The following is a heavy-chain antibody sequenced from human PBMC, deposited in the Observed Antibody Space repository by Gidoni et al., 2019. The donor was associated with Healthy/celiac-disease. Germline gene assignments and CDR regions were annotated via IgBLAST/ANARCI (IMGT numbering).Heavy chain of an antibody. J-gene: IGHJ3*02. CDR3: AKDSRHAFDI. Sequence: QVQLVESGGGVVQPGRSLRLSCAASGFTFSSYGMHWVRQAPGKGLEWVAVISYDGSNKSYADSVKGRFTISRDNSKNTLYLQMNSLRAEDTAVYYCAKDSRHAFDIWGQGTMVTVSS. CDR2: ISYDGSNK. CDR1: GFTFSSYG. V-gene: IGHV3-30*18.